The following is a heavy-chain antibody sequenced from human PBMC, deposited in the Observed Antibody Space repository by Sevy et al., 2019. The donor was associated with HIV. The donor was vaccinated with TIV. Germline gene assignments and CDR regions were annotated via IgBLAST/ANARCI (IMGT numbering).Heavy chain of an antibody. CDR2: INHSGST. D-gene: IGHD1-26*01. CDR1: GGSFSGYY. J-gene: IGHJ4*02. CDR3: ARARWGSGSYYREPYYFDY. V-gene: IGHV4-34*01. Sequence: SETLSLTCAVYGGSFSGYYWSWIRQPPGKGLEWIGEINHSGSTNYNPSPKSRVTISVDTSKNQFALKLSTLTAADTAVYYCARARWGSGSYYREPYYFDYWGQGTLVTVSS.